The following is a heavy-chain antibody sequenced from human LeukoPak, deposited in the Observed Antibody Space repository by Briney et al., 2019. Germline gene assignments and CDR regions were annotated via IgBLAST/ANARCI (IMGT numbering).Heavy chain of an antibody. CDR3: ARGREGYSYGYPDAFNI. V-gene: IGHV1-2*02. CDR2: IIPNSGGT. Sequence: ASVKVSCRASGYSFTGYYMHWVRQAPGQGLEWMGWIIPNSGGTNYAQDFQDRVTMTSDTATSTAYMDLTRLTSDDTAIYYCARGREGYSYGYPDAFNIWGQGTMVIVSS. J-gene: IGHJ3*02. D-gene: IGHD5-18*01. CDR1: GYSFTGYY.